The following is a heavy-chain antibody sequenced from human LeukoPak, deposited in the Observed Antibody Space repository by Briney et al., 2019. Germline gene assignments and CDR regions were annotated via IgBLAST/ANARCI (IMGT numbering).Heavy chain of an antibody. Sequence: GGPLRLSCVVAGFTVSRDYMSWVRQAPGKGLEWVAVIYSSGTTYYADSVEGRFSISRDNSKNTASLQMNSLRVDDTAVYFCARFMGASGFDYWGQGTLVTVSS. CDR2: IYSSGTT. D-gene: IGHD1-26*01. CDR1: GFTVSRDY. J-gene: IGHJ4*02. V-gene: IGHV3-66*01. CDR3: ARFMGASGFDY.